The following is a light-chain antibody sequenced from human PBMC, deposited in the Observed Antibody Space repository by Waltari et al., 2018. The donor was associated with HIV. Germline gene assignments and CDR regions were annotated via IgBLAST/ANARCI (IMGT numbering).Light chain of an antibody. V-gene: IGKV3-11*01. J-gene: IGKJ4*01. Sequence: VLTQSPATLSLSAGEGATLSCKASQNVQNFVAWYQLKAGQVPRLLVHDASKRATGGPGSFSGSGSGTDFTRTISGLESEDVAIYYCQQRDVWPPTFGGGTKVEIK. CDR2: DAS. CDR3: QQRDVWPPT. CDR1: QNVQNF.